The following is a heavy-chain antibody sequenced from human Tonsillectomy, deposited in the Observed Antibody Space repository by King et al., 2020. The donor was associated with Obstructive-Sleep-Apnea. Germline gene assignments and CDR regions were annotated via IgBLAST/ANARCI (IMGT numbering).Heavy chain of an antibody. CDR2: IYPGDSDP. CDR3: ARAPCGGDCYSGAFEI. Sequence: VQLVESGAEVKKPGESLKISCKGSGYRFTSYWIGWWCQMPGKGLEWMGIIYPGDSDPTYSPSFQGQVTISADRSISLAYLQWSSLKASDTAMYYCARAPCGGDCYSGAFEIWGQGTMVTVSS. CDR1: GYRFTSYW. D-gene: IGHD2-21*02. V-gene: IGHV5-51*01. J-gene: IGHJ3*02.